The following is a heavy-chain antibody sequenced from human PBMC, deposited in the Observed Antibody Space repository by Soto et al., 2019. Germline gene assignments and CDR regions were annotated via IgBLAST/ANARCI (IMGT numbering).Heavy chain of an antibody. CDR3: GAKDYGAKGYYFET. J-gene: IGHJ4*02. CDR1: SGSISSSSSY. CDR2: IYYSGNT. D-gene: IGHD4-17*01. Sequence: QLQLQESGPGLVKPSETLSLTCTVSSGSISSSSSYWGWIRQPPGKGLEWIGSIYYSGNTYYNPSRNSRSTLSLAWSKTEFSLKLSSVTTADTAVYYCGAKDYGAKGYYFETWGQGTLVTVSS. V-gene: IGHV4-39*01.